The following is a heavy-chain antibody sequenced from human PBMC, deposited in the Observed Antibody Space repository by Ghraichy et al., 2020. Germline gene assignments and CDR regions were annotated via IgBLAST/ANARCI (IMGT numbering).Heavy chain of an antibody. CDR3: ARDNRITMIVVGPDNWFDP. CDR2: IIPILGIA. CDR1: GGTFSSYT. J-gene: IGHJ5*02. Sequence: SVKVSCKASGGTFSSYTISWVRQAPGQGLEWMGRIIPILGIANYAQKFQGRVTITADKSTSTAYMELSSLRSEDTAVYYCARDNRITMIVVGPDNWFDPWGQGTLVTVSS. V-gene: IGHV1-69*04. D-gene: IGHD3-22*01.